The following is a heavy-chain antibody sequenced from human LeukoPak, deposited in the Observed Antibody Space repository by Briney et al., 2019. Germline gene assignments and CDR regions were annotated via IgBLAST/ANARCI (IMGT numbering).Heavy chain of an antibody. J-gene: IGHJ4*02. CDR3: AKVPTSSSTSCY. CDR1: GFTFSNYW. Sequence: GGSLRLSCAVSGFTFSNYWMSWVRQAPGKGLEWVANIREHGGEQYYVDSVKGRFTISRDNPKNSVYLQMDSLRVEDTAVYYCAKVPTSSSTSCYWGQGTLVTVSS. CDR2: IREHGGEQ. V-gene: IGHV3-7*01. D-gene: IGHD2-2*01.